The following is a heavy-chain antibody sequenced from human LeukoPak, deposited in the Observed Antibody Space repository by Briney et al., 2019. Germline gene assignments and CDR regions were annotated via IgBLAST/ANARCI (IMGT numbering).Heavy chain of an antibody. Sequence: SETLSLTCTVSGGSISSGGYYWSWIRQPPGKGLEWIGYIYHSGSTYYNPSLKSRVTISVDTSKNQFSLKLSSVTAADTAVYYCASTSSKYDYVWGSYRSHFDYWGQGTLVTVSS. CDR1: GGSISSGGYY. CDR2: IYHSGST. CDR3: ASTSSKYDYVWGSYRSHFDY. D-gene: IGHD3-16*02. J-gene: IGHJ4*02. V-gene: IGHV4-30-2*01.